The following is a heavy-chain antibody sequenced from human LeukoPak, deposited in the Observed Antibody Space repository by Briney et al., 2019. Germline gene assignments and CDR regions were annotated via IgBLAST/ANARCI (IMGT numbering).Heavy chain of an antibody. CDR2: IRSKAYGGTT. Sequence: GGSLRLSCTASGFTFGDYAMGWFRQAPGKGLEWVGFIRSKAYGGTTEYAASVKGRFTISRDDSKSIAYLQMNSLKTEDTAVYYCTRIPYDILTGYDYWGQGTLVTVSS. D-gene: IGHD3-9*01. J-gene: IGHJ4*02. V-gene: IGHV3-49*03. CDR1: GFTFGDYA. CDR3: TRIPYDILTGYDY.